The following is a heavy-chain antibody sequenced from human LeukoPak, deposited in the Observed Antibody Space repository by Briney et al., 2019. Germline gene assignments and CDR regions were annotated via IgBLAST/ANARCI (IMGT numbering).Heavy chain of an antibody. J-gene: IGHJ4*02. V-gene: IGHV1-2*06. CDR3: ARDLSSTSNWELDY. CDR2: INPNSGDT. CDR1: GYTFTGYS. D-gene: IGHD7-27*01. Sequence: ASVKVSCKASGYTFTGYSMHWVRQAPGQGLEWMGRINPNSGDTEYAQTFQGRVTMTRDTSISTAYMDLSRLRSDDTAVYYCARDLSSTSNWELDYWGQGTLVTVSS.